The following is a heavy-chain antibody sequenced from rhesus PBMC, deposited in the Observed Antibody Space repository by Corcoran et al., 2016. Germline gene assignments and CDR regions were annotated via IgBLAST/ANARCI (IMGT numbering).Heavy chain of an antibody. J-gene: IGHJ6*01. D-gene: IGHD5-24*01. CDR3: ARDTYSGYRSYGLDS. CDR2: IYGSGGGT. CDR1: GGSISDDYY. V-gene: IGHV4-106*01. Sequence: QVQLQESGPGLVKPSETLSLTCAVSGGSISDDYYCSWIRQPPGKGLEWIGYIYGSGGGTNYNPSLNNRVTISIDTSKNQFSMKLSSVTAANTAVYYCARDTYSGYRSYGLDSWGQGVVVTVSS.